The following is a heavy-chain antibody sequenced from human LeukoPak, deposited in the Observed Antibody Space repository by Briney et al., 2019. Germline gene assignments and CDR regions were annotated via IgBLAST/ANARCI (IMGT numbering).Heavy chain of an antibody. D-gene: IGHD1-26*01. Sequence: GGSLRLSCAASGFTFSYAWMTWVRQAPGKGLEGVGRIKSRTDGGTTDYAAPAKGRFTISRDDSKNTLYVQMNSLKIEDTAVYYCTTAVNGSYFDWGQGTLVTVSS. J-gene: IGHJ4*02. CDR1: GFTFSYAW. CDR2: IKSRTDGGTT. V-gene: IGHV3-15*01. CDR3: TTAVNGSYFD.